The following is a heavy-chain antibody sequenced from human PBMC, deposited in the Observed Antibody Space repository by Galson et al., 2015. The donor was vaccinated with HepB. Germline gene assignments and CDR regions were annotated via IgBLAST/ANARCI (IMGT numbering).Heavy chain of an antibody. CDR3: SRSSAVALFDY. Sequence: SLRLSCAASGFTFSDYYMSWIRQAPGKGLEWVSYISSSGSTIYYADPVKGRFTISRDTSKNQVVLTMTDMDPVDTATYYCSRSSAVALFDYWGQGTLVTVSS. D-gene: IGHD5-18*01. CDR2: ISSSGSTI. V-gene: IGHV3-11*01. CDR1: GFTFSDYY. J-gene: IGHJ4*02.